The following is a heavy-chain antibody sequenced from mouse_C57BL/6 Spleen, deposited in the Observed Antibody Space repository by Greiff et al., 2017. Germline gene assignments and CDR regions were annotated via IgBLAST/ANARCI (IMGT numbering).Heavy chain of an antibody. CDR3: TGCGDDDKMDY. CDR2: IRLKSDNYAT. CDR1: GFTFSNYW. V-gene: IGHV6-3*01. J-gene: IGHJ4*01. Sequence: EVKLLESGGGLVQPGGSMKLSCVASGFTFSNYWMNWVRQSPERGLEWVAQIRLKSDNYATHYAESVKGRFTISRDDSKSSVYLQMNNLRAEDTGIYYCTGCGDDDKMDYWGQGTSVTVSS. D-gene: IGHD2-4*01.